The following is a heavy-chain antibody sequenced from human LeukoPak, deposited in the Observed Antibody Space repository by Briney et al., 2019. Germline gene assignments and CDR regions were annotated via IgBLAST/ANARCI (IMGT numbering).Heavy chain of an antibody. CDR2: IWYDGSNK. V-gene: IGHV3-33*01. D-gene: IGHD7-27*01. CDR3: ARGKLGIGSLDY. CDR1: GFTLSSYG. J-gene: IGHJ4*02. Sequence: GGSLRLSCAASGFTLSSYGMHWVRQAPGKGLEWVAVIWYDGSNKYYADSVKGRFAISRDNSKNTLYLQMNSLRAEDTAVYYCARGKLGIGSLDYWGQGTLVTVSS.